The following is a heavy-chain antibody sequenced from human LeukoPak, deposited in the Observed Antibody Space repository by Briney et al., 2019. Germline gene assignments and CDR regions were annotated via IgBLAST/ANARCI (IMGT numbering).Heavy chain of an antibody. J-gene: IGHJ4*02. V-gene: IGHV3-23*01. D-gene: IGHD3-3*01. CDR3: AKAGGITIFGIVNPHFDY. CDR1: GFTFSTYT. Sequence: GGSLRLSCAASGFTFSTYTMAWVRQAPGGGLEWVSGISGSGDSTYYADSVKGRFTISRDNSKNTLYLQMNSLRAEDTAVYYCAKAGGITIFGIVNPHFDYWGQGTLVTVSS. CDR2: ISGSGDST.